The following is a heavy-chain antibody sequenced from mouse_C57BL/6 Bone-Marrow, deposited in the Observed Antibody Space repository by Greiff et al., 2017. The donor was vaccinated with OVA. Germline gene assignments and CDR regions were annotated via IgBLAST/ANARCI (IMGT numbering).Heavy chain of an antibody. CDR3: ARGTLYYYGSSYEYFDV. V-gene: IGHV1-64*01. CDR2: IHSNSGST. CDR1: GYTFTSYW. D-gene: IGHD1-1*01. Sequence: QVQLQQPGAELVKPGASVKLSCKASGYTFTSYWMHWVKQRPGQGLEWIGMIHSNSGSTNYNEKFKSKATLTVDKSSSTAYMQLSSLTSEDSAVYSCARGTLYYYGSSYEYFDVWGTGTTVTVSS. J-gene: IGHJ1*03.